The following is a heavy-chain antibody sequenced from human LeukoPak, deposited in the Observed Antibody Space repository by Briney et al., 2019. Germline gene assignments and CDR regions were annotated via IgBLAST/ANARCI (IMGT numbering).Heavy chain of an antibody. CDR2: INHSGST. CDR3: ARGHRSSSWYVPQFDY. V-gene: IGHV4-34*01. D-gene: IGHD6-13*01. J-gene: IGHJ4*02. Sequence: PSETLSLTCAVYGGSFSGYYWSWIRQPPGKALEWIGEINHSGSTNYNPSLKSRVTISVDTSKNQFSLKLSSVTAADTAVYYCARGHRSSSWYVPQFDYWGQGTLVTVSS. CDR1: GGSFSGYY.